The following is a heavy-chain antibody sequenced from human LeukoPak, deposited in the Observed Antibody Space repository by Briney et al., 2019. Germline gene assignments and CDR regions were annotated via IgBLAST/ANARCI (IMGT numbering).Heavy chain of an antibody. J-gene: IGHJ6*02. Sequence: SQTLSLTRTVPGGSLSSGVYYWSWIRPHPGKGLEWIGYIYYSGNTYYNPYLKSRVTISVDTTQNRFSLELTSVTAADPPVFYCASYDILKGHMDVWGQGTTVSVFS. D-gene: IGHD3-9*01. CDR3: ASYDILKGHMDV. CDR2: IYYSGNT. CDR1: GGSLSSGVYY. V-gene: IGHV4-31*03.